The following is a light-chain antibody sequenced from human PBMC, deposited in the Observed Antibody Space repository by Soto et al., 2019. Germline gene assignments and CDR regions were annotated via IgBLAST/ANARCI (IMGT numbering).Light chain of an antibody. Sequence: EIVMTQSPATLSVSPGDRATLSCRASQSITNNLAWYQHRPGRAPRLLIYGASTRASGIPARFSGSGSGTDFTLTINNLRPEDFAVYYCQHYGDWPPYTFGQGTNLDIK. CDR2: GAS. CDR1: QSITNN. CDR3: QHYGDWPPYT. J-gene: IGKJ2*01. V-gene: IGKV3-15*01.